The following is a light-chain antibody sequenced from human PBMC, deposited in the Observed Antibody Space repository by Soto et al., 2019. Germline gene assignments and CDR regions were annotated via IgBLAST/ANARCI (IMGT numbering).Light chain of an antibody. CDR3: QQSYSSPPT. CDR1: QSISNH. Sequence: DIKMTQSPSSLSASVEAXVIITCRASQSISNHLNWYQQKPGKAPKLMIFAASSLQSGVPSRFSGSRSGPDFTLTISSLQPEDVATYYCQQSYSSPPTLGQGTKVDIK. V-gene: IGKV1-39*01. J-gene: IGKJ1*01. CDR2: AAS.